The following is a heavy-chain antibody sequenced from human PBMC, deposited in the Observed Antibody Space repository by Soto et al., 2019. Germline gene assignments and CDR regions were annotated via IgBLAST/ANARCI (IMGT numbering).Heavy chain of an antibody. CDR3: ARFTRLTSAGTKRAFDI. D-gene: IGHD6-13*01. V-gene: IGHV4-39*01. CDR2: IYYTGSP. CDR1: GGSLSSSSYH. Sequence: SETLSLTCTVSGGSLSSSSYHWGWIRQPPGKGLEWIGSIYYTGSPYYKPSLKSRVTISVDTSKNQFSLRLSSVTAADTALYYCARFTRLTSAGTKRAFDIWGQGTMVTVSS. J-gene: IGHJ3*02.